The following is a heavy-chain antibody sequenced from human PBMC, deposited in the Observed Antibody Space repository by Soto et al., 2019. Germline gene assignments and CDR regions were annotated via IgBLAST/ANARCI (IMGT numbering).Heavy chain of an antibody. CDR1: GGSISSYY. Sequence: SETLSLTCTVSGGSISSYYWSWIRQPPGKGLEWIGYIYYSGSTNYNPSLKSRVTISVDTSKNQFSLKLSSVTAADTAVYYCAISSGYADWFDPWGQGTLVTVSS. V-gene: IGHV4-59*01. CDR3: AISSGYADWFDP. CDR2: IYYSGST. D-gene: IGHD3-22*01. J-gene: IGHJ5*02.